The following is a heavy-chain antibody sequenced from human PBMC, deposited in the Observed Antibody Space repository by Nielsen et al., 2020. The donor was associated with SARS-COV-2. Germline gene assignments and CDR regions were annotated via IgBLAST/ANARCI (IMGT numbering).Heavy chain of an antibody. Sequence: GESLKISCAASGFTFSSYAMSWVRQAPGKGLEWVSVIHSDPSNTYYPGSVKGRFTISRENAKNSLYLQMNSLRAGDTAVYYCARGVYYYDSSGHPNRYFDYWGQGTLVTVSS. V-gene: IGHV3-23*03. J-gene: IGHJ4*02. CDR1: GFTFSSYA. CDR3: ARGVYYYDSSGHPNRYFDY. CDR2: IHSDPSNT. D-gene: IGHD3-22*01.